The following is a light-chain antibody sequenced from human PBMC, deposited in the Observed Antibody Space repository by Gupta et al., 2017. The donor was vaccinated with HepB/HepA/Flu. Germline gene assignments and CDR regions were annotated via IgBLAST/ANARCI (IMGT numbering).Light chain of an antibody. Sequence: SYELTQLPSVSVSPGQTASITCSGDKVGDKYACWSQQKPGQSPVLVIYQDSKRPSGIPERFSGSNSGNTATLTISGTQAMEEADYYGQAWDSSTVVFGGGTKLTVL. CDR1: KVGDKY. CDR3: QAWDSSTVV. CDR2: QDS. V-gene: IGLV3-1*01. J-gene: IGLJ2*01.